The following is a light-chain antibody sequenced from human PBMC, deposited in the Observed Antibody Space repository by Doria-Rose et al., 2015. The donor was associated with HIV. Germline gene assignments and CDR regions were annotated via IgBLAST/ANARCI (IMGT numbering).Light chain of an antibody. CDR2: GAS. CDR3: QQYGSSPQGT. J-gene: IGKJ1*01. Sequence: EIVLTQPPGTLSLSPGERATLSCRASQSVSSSYLAWYQQKPGQAPRLLIYGASSRATGIPDRFSGSGSGTDFTLTIRRLETEDFAVYDGQQYGSSPQGTFGQGTELEIK. V-gene: IGKV3-20*01. CDR1: QSVSSSY.